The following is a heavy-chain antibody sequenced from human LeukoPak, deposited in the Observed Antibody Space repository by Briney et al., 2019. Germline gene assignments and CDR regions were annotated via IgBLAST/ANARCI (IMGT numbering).Heavy chain of an antibody. D-gene: IGHD3-10*01. J-gene: IGHJ4*02. CDR3: ARVRMDYYGSGSYASDY. CDR1: GYTFTSYY. V-gene: IGHV1-46*01. CDR2: INPSGGST. Sequence: VASVKVSCKASGYTFTSYYMHWVRQAPGQGLEWMGIINPSGGSTSYAQKFQGRVTMTRDTSTSTVYMELSSLRSEDTAVYYCARVRMDYYGSGSYASDYWGQGTLVTVSS.